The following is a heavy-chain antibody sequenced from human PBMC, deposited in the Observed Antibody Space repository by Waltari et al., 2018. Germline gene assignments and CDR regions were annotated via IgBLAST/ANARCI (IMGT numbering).Heavy chain of an antibody. D-gene: IGHD6-13*01. CDR3: ARVRAAAGNYYYYGMDV. CDR1: GYTFTSYY. Sequence: QVQLVQSGAEVKKPGASVKVSCKASGYTFTSYYMHWVRQAPGQRLEWMGWINAGNGNTKYSQKFQGRVTITRDTSASTAYMELSSLRSEDTAVYYCARVRAAAGNYYYYGMDVWGQGTTVTVSS. V-gene: IGHV1-3*01. J-gene: IGHJ6*02. CDR2: INAGNGNT.